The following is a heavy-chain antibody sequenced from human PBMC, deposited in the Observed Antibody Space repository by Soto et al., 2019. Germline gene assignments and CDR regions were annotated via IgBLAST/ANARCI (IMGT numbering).Heavy chain of an antibody. CDR3: ATLTKYDILAGFYPC. D-gene: IGHD3-9*01. V-gene: IGHV3-9*01. J-gene: IGHJ4*02. CDR1: GFTFDDYA. Sequence: GGSLRVSCAASGFTFDDYAMHWVRQAPWKGLEWVSGINWNSGSIAYADSVKGRFTISRDNAKNSLYLQMNSLRAEDTALYYCATLTKYDILAGFYPCWGQGTLVTVSS. CDR2: INWNSGSI.